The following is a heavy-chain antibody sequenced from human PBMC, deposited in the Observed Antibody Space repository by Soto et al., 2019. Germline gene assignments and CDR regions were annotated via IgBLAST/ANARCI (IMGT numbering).Heavy chain of an antibody. CDR2: ISWDGGST. V-gene: IGHV3-43*01. CDR1: GFTFDDYT. J-gene: IGHJ6*02. CDR3: AKGGERSGWSSYYYYYGMDV. Sequence: PGGSLRLSCAASGFTFDDYTMHWVRQAPGKGLEWVSLISWDGGSTYYADSVEGRFTISRDNSKNSLYLQMNSLRTEDNALYYCAKGGERSGWSSYYYYYGMDVWGQGTTVTVSS. D-gene: IGHD6-19*01.